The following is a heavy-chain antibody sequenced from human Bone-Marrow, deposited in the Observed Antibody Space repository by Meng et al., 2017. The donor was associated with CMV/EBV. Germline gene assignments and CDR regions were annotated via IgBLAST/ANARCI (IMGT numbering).Heavy chain of an antibody. Sequence: YRRWRRQTPGKRLGWIGEITHSRSTNCILSLNTRVTISIDTSKNQFSLKLSSVNATDTAVYYCAPGFRSWSGSYSSWGQGTLVTVSS. CDR1: Y. CDR2: ITHSRST. J-gene: IGHJ4*02. V-gene: IGHV4-34*01. D-gene: IGHD1-26*01. CDR3: APGFRSWSGSYSS.